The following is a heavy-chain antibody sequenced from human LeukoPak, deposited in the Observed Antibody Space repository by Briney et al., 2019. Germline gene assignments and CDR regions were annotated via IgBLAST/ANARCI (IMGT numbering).Heavy chain of an antibody. V-gene: IGHV3-7*01. Sequence: GGSLRLSCAASGFTFSSYWMSWVRQAPGQGLEWVANIKQDGSEKYYVDSVKGRFTISRDNAKNSLYLQMNSLRAEDTAVYYCARVKGRIAVAGTGVFDYWGQGTLVTVSS. J-gene: IGHJ4*02. D-gene: IGHD6-19*01. CDR2: IKQDGSEK. CDR1: GFTFSSYW. CDR3: ARVKGRIAVAGTGVFDY.